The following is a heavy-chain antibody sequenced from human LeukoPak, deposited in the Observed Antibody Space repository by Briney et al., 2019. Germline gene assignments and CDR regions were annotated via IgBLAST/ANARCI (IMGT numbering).Heavy chain of an antibody. D-gene: IGHD3-22*01. CDR3: ARDGPVSMIVVVSNWFDP. Sequence: ASVKVSCKASGYTFISYGISWVRQAPGQGLEWMGWISAYNGNTNYAQKLQGRVTMTTDTSTSTAYMELRSLRSDDTAVYYCARDGPVSMIVVVSNWFDPWGQGTLVTVSS. V-gene: IGHV1-18*01. CDR1: GYTFISYG. J-gene: IGHJ5*02. CDR2: ISAYNGNT.